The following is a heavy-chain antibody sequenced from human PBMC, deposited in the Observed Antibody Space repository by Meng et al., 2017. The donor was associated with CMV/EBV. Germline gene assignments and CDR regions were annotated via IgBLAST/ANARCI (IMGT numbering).Heavy chain of an antibody. CDR1: GFTFDDYA. D-gene: IGHD3-3*01. Sequence: SLKISCAASGFTFDDYAMHWVRQAPGKGLEWVSGISWNSGSIGYADSVKGRFTISRDNAKNSLYLQMNSLRTEDTALYYCAKEAEPHSGYDFWSGYYTSGMDVWGQGTTVTVSS. CDR2: ISWNSGSI. CDR3: AKEAEPHSGYDFWSGYYTSGMDV. V-gene: IGHV3-9*01. J-gene: IGHJ6*02.